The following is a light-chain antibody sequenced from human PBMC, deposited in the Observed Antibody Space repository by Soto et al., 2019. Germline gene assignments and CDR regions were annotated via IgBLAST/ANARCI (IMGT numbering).Light chain of an antibody. CDR1: SSNIGSNT. Sequence: QPVLTQPPSASGTPGQRVKISCSGSSSNIGSNTVNWYQQLPGTAPKLLIYSNNQRPSGVPDRFSGSKSGTSASLAISGLQSEDEADYYCAAWDDSLNGVVFGGGTKLTVL. J-gene: IGLJ2*01. CDR3: AAWDDSLNGVV. V-gene: IGLV1-44*01. CDR2: SNN.